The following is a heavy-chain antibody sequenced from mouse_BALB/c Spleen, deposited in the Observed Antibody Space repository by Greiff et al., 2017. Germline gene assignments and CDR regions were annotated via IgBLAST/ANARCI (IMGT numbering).Heavy chain of an antibody. CDR3: ARAYDGYYKFSPAY. V-gene: IGHV5-17*02. CDR1: GFTFSSFG. CDR2: ISSGSSTI. Sequence: DVMLVESGGGLVQPGGSRKLSCAASGFTFSSFGMHWVRQAPEKGLEWVAYISSGSSTIYYADTVKGRFTISRDNPKNTLFLQMTSLRSEDTAMYYCARAYDGYYKFSPAYWGQGTLVTVSA. J-gene: IGHJ3*01. D-gene: IGHD2-3*01.